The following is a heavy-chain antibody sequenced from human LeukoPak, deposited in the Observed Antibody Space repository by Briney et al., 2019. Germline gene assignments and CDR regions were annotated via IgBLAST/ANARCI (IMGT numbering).Heavy chain of an antibody. CDR3: ARSYCSNGSCYRYYYYYMGV. CDR1: GGSISSYY. V-gene: IGHV4-59*08. D-gene: IGHD2-15*01. Sequence: PSETLSLTCTVSGGSISSYYWSWIRQPPGKGLEWIGYIYYSGTTNYSPSLKSRVTISVDRSNNQFSLRLSSVTAADTAVYYCARSYCSNGSCYRYYYYYMGVWGKGTTVTVSS. J-gene: IGHJ6*03. CDR2: IYYSGTT.